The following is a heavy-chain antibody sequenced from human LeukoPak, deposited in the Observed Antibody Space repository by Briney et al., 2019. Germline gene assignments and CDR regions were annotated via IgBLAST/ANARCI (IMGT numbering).Heavy chain of an antibody. V-gene: IGHV4-59*08. J-gene: IGHJ4*02. D-gene: IGHD3-22*01. CDR2: IYYSGST. Sequence: PSETLSLTCTVSGGSISSYYWSWIRQPPGKGLEWIGYIYYSGSTNYNPSLKSRVTMSVDPSKNQFSLKLTSVTVADTATYYCVRQGTNSGYYLLDYWGQGHPVIVSS. CDR1: GGSISSYY. CDR3: VRQGTNSGYYLLDY.